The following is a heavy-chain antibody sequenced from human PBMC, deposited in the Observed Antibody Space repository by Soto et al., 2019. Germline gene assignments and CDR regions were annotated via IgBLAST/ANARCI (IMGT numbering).Heavy chain of an antibody. CDR2: IDPSDSYT. CDR3: ARHGGPYCSGGSCRNWFHP. Sequence: GESLKISCKGSAYSFTSYWISWVRQMPGKGLEWMGRIDPSDSYTNYSPSFQGHVTISADKSISTAYLQWSSLKASDTAMYYCARHGGPYCSGGSCRNWFHPWGQGTLVTVSS. CDR1: AYSFTSYW. D-gene: IGHD2-15*01. J-gene: IGHJ5*02. V-gene: IGHV5-10-1*01.